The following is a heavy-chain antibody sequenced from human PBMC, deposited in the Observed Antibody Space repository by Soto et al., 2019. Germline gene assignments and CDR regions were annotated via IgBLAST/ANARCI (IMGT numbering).Heavy chain of an antibody. J-gene: IGHJ4*02. Sequence: QVQLVQSGAEVKKPGSSAKLSCKASGGTFSSYAISWVRQAPGQGLEWMGGIIPIFGTANYAQKFQGRVTITEDESTSTAHMELRSLRSEDRAMYYCARGREVGATTFDYWGQGTLVTVSS. D-gene: IGHD1-26*01. CDR2: IIPIFGTA. CDR3: ARGREVGATTFDY. CDR1: GGTFSSYA. V-gene: IGHV1-69*12.